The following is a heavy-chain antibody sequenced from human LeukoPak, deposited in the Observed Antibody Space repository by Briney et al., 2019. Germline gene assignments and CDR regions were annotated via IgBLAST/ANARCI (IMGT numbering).Heavy chain of an antibody. CDR2: INPNSGGT. CDR1: GYTFTGCY. Sequence: ASVKVSCKASGYTFTGCYMHLVRQAPGQGLEWMGWINPNSGGTNYAQKFQGRVTMTRDTSISTAYMELSRLRSDDTAVYYCAREGGYSYVVDYWGQGTLVTVSS. J-gene: IGHJ4*02. D-gene: IGHD5-18*01. V-gene: IGHV1-2*02. CDR3: AREGGYSYVVDY.